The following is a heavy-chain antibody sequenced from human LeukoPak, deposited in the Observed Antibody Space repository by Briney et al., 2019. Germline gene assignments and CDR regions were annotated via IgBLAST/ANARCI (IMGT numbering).Heavy chain of an antibody. CDR3: ARLVGATKGRFDY. V-gene: IGHV4-59*12. CDR1: GGSISSYY. D-gene: IGHD1-26*01. CDR2: IYYSGST. J-gene: IGHJ4*02. Sequence: SETLSLTCTVSGGSISSYYWSWVRQPLGKGLEWIGYIYYSGSTNYNPSLKSRVTISVDTSKNQFSLKLSSVTAADTAVYYCARLVGATKGRFDYWGQGTLVTVSS.